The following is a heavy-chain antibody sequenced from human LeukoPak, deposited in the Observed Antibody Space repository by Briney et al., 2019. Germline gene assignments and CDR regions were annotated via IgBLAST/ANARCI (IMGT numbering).Heavy chain of an antibody. CDR3: ARWAPEQQLVLGAFDI. J-gene: IGHJ3*02. CDR1: GGTFSSYA. V-gene: IGHV1-69*06. CDR2: IIPFFGTA. D-gene: IGHD6-13*01. Sequence: SVKLSCKASGGTFSSYAISWVRQAPGQGLEWMGGIIPFFGTANYAQKFQGRVTITADKSTSTAYMELSSLRSEDTAVYYCARWAPEQQLVLGAFDIWGQGTMVTVSS.